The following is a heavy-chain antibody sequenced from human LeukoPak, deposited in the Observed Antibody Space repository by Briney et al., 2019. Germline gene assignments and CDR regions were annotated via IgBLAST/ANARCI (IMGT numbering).Heavy chain of an antibody. Sequence: SETLSLTCAVYGGSFGGYYWGWIPHPPGKGWNGMGEINHSGSTNYDPSLKSRVTISVDTSKNQFSLKLSSVTAADTAVYYCARGTYYYDSSGSAYFDYWGQGTLVTVSS. D-gene: IGHD3-22*01. CDR2: INHSGST. CDR1: GGSFGGYY. CDR3: ARGTYYYDSSGSAYFDY. J-gene: IGHJ4*02. V-gene: IGHV4-34*01.